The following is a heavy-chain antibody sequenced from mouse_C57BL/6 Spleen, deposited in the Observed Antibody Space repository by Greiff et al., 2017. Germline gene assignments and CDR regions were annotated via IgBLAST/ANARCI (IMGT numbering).Heavy chain of an antibody. Sequence: QVQLQQPGAELVEPGASVKLSCKASGYTFTSYWMPWVKQRPGQGLEWIGMIHPNRGSTNYNEKFKSKATLTVDKSSSTASMQLSNLTSEDAAVYYCAWTSYGSSYGAYWGQGTLVTVSA. CDR2: IHPNRGST. CDR3: AWTSYGSSYGAY. D-gene: IGHD1-1*01. V-gene: IGHV1-64*01. J-gene: IGHJ3*01. CDR1: GYTFTSYW.